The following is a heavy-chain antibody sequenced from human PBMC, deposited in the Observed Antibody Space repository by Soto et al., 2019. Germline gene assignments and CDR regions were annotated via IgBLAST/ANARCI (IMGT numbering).Heavy chain of an antibody. CDR3: AKERGVTTLVYYYYGMDV. CDR2: ISGSGGST. D-gene: IGHD4-4*01. CDR1: GFTFSSYS. J-gene: IGHJ6*02. V-gene: IGHV3-23*01. Sequence: PGGSLRLSCAASGFTFSSYSMSWVRQAPGKGLEWDSAISGSGGSTYYADSVKGRFTISRDNSKNTLYLQMNSLRAEDTAVYYCAKERGVTTLVYYYYGMDVWGQGTTVTVSS.